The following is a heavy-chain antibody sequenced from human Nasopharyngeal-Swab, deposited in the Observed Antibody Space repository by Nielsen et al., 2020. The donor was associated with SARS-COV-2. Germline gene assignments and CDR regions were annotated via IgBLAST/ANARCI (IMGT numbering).Heavy chain of an antibody. J-gene: IGHJ6*02. CDR3: ARVGDGYNSDYYYGMDV. Sequence: SVKVSCKVSGYTLTELSMHWVRQAPGKGLEWMGGIIPIFGTANYAQKFQGRVTITADESTSTAYMELSSLRSEDTAVYYCARVGDGYNSDYYYGMDVWGQGTTVTVSS. CDR2: IIPIFGTA. D-gene: IGHD5-24*01. CDR1: GYTLTELS. V-gene: IGHV1-69*13.